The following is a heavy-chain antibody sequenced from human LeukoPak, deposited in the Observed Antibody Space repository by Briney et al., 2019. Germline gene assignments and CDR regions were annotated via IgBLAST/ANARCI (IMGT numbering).Heavy chain of an antibody. J-gene: IGHJ4*02. CDR3: ARGGSATAMAHDY. D-gene: IGHD5-18*01. Sequence: VGSLRLSCAASGFAFSNDWTHWGRDAPGEGRWWVLRINEGESRTDYADSVNVQFTISRDDAKTTLYLQLNSRRAEDTAVYFCARGGSATAMAHDYWGQGTLVTVSS. CDR1: GFAFSNDW. CDR2: INEGESRT. V-gene: IGHV3-74*01.